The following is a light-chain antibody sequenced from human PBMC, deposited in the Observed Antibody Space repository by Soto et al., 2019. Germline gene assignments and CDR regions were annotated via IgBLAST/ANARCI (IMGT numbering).Light chain of an antibody. J-gene: IGKJ4*01. CDR1: QSVSDR. CDR2: GTS. Sequence: EIVMTQSPDTLSVSPGERATLSCRASQSVSDRVVWYQQKPGQGPSLLIYGTSTRAGGVPARFSGSGSGTDFSLIISSLEPEDFAVYYCQQRSVWPLTFGGGTKVDIK. V-gene: IGKV3-15*01. CDR3: QQRSVWPLT.